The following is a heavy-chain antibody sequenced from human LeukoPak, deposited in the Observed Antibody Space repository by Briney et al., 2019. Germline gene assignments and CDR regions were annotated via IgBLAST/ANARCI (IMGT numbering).Heavy chain of an antibody. Sequence: GGSLRLSCAASGFTFSSYAMSWVRQAPGKGLEWVSAISGSGGSTYYADSVKGRFTISRDNSKNTLYLQMNSLRAEDTAVYYCAKSLRFLEWLSPGFDYWGQGTLVTVSS. J-gene: IGHJ4*02. CDR2: ISGSGGST. V-gene: IGHV3-23*01. CDR3: AKSLRFLEWLSPGFDY. CDR1: GFTFSSYA. D-gene: IGHD3-3*01.